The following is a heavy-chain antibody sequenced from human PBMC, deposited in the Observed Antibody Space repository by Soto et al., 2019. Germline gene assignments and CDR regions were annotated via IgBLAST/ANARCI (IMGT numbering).Heavy chain of an antibody. V-gene: IGHV3-11*05. J-gene: IGHJ4*02. CDR1: GFTFSAVY. CDR2: ISSSGTSA. Sequence: QVQLEESGGGLVKPGGSLRLSCAASGFTFSAVYMSWIRQAPNKGLEYISYISSSGTSANYADSVKGRFTISRDNAKNSLYLQMSSLRAEDTAVYYCARDRGAVTGQYFDYWGQGALGTVSS. CDR3: ARDRGAVTGQYFDY. D-gene: IGHD6-19*01.